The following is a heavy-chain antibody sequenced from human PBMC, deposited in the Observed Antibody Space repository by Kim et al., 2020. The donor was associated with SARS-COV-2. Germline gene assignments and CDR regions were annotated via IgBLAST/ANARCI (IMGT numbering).Heavy chain of an antibody. CDR1: GFTFSSYG. J-gene: IGHJ4*02. CDR3: ARDRDTAMVPVLFDY. CDR2: ISYDGSNK. D-gene: IGHD5-18*01. V-gene: IGHV3-33*05. Sequence: GGSLRLSCAASGFTFSSYGMHWVRQAPGKGLEWVAVISYDGSNKYYADSVKGRFTISRDNSKNTLYLQMNSLRAEETAVYYCARDRDTAMVPVLFDYWGQGTLVTVSS.